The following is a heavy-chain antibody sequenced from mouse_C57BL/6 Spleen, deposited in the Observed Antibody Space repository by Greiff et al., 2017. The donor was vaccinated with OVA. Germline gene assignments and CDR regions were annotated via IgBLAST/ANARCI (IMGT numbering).Heavy chain of an antibody. V-gene: IGHV5-4*01. Sequence: EVQRVESGGGLVKPGGSLKLSCAASGFTFSSYAMSWVRQTPEKRLEWVATISDGGSYTYYPDNVKGRFTISRDNAKNNLYLQMSHLKSEDTAMYYCARYYYGSSGGYFDVWGTGTTVTVSS. D-gene: IGHD1-1*01. CDR3: ARYYYGSSGGYFDV. CDR1: GFTFSSYA. J-gene: IGHJ1*03. CDR2: ISDGGSYT.